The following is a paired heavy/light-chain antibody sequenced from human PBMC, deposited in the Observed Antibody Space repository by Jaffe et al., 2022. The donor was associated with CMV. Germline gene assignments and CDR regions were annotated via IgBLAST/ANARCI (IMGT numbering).Light chain of an antibody. J-gene: IGKJ4*01. V-gene: IGKV1-9*01. Sequence: DIQLTQSPTFLSASVGDRVTITCRASQGVRNSLAWYQQKPGKAPRLLIHGASALQTGVPSRFSGGGSGTEFTLTINGLQPEDFATYYCQQLKTYPALTFGGGTKVEIK. CDR1: QGVRNS. CDR3: QQLKTYPALT. CDR2: GAS.
Heavy chain of an antibody. Sequence: VQLVQSGAEVRKPGSSIKVSCKASGDPIVGFDISWVRQAPGQGLEYLGGIITAFGSTSYAQRFQGRVTITADESTSTAYMELRSLRLEDTAVYYCARHRLEMATVVAFDLWGQGTLVTVSP. D-gene: IGHD3-16*02. V-gene: IGHV1-69*01. CDR3: ARHRLEMATVVAFDL. J-gene: IGHJ3*01. CDR1: GDPIVGFD. CDR2: IITAFGST.